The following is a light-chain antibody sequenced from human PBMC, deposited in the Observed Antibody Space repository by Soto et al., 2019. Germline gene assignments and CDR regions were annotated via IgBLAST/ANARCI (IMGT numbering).Light chain of an antibody. V-gene: IGKV3-20*01. CDR2: GAS. J-gene: IGKJ1*01. CDR1: QSVSSSY. CDR3: HQYGSSPRT. Sequence: EIGSTQSPGTMSLSPGERATLSCRASQSVSSSYLAWYEQKPGQAPRLLIYGASSRATGIPDSFSVSGSGTDFTHTTTRLGPEDCGVYYCHQYGSSPRTVGKGTKVDI.